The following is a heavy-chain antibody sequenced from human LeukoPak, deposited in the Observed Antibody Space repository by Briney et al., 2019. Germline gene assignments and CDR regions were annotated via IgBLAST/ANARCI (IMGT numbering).Heavy chain of an antibody. Sequence: GGSLRLSCAASGFTYSSYSMNWVRQAPGKGLEWVSSISSSSSYIYYADSVKGRFTISRDNAKNSLYLQMNSLRAEDTAVYYCARENSGYDPGYWGQGTLVTVSS. CDR1: GFTYSSYS. D-gene: IGHD5-12*01. CDR3: ARENSGYDPGY. V-gene: IGHV3-21*01. J-gene: IGHJ4*02. CDR2: ISSSSSYI.